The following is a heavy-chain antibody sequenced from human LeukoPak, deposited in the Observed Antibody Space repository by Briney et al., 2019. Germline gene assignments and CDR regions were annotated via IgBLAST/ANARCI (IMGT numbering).Heavy chain of an antibody. Sequence: GESLKISCKGSGYSFTSYWISWVRPMPGKGLEWMGRIDPSDSYTNYSPSFQGHVTISADKSISTAYLQWSSLKASDTAMYYCARQRLAEGGTFPEPPDYWGQGTLVTVSS. CDR2: IDPSDSYT. D-gene: IGHD2-15*01. CDR3: ARQRLAEGGTFPEPPDY. CDR1: GYSFTSYW. V-gene: IGHV5-10-1*01. J-gene: IGHJ4*02.